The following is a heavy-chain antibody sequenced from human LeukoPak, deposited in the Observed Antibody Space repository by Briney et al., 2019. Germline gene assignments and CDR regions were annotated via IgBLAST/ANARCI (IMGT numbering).Heavy chain of an antibody. Sequence: PGGSLRLSCAASGFTFSSYGMHWVRQALGKGLEWVAVIWYDGSNKYYADSVKGRFTISRDNSKNTLYLQMNSLRAEDTAIYYCAKSGIAAAGQRGYFDYWGQGTLVTVSS. CDR2: IWYDGSNK. CDR1: GFTFSSYG. J-gene: IGHJ4*02. V-gene: IGHV3-30*02. CDR3: AKSGIAAAGQRGYFDY. D-gene: IGHD6-13*01.